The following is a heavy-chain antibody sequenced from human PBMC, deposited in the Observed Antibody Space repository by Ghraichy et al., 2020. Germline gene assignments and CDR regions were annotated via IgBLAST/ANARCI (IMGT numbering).Heavy chain of an antibody. CDR1: GITFSSYV. CDR3: AKDDVKWGSYYYGMDV. V-gene: IGHV3-23*01. J-gene: IGHJ6*02. Sequence: GGSLRLSCAASGITFSSYVMSWVRQAPGKGLEWVSGITDSGGNTFYADSVKGRFTISRDNSKNTLYLQMNSLRAEDTAVYYCAKDDVKWGSYYYGMDVWGQGTTVTGSS. D-gene: IGHD2-15*01. CDR2: ITDSGGNT.